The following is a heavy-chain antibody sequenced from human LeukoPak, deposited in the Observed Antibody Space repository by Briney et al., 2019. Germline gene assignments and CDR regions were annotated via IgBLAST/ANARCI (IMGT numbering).Heavy chain of an antibody. J-gene: IGHJ4*02. D-gene: IGHD6-13*01. V-gene: IGHV4-39*02. CDR3: ARSSRTGTFSY. CDR1: GDSISRSTYY. Sequence: SETLSLTCTVSGDSISRSTYYWAWIRQPPGKGLEWIGSVYYGRSPYFNPSLESRATISVDTSKNHFSLKMSSVTAADTAVYYCARSSRTGTFSYWGQGTLVTVSS. CDR2: VYYGRSP.